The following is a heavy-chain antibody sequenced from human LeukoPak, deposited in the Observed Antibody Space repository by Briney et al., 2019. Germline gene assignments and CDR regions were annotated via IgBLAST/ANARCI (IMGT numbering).Heavy chain of an antibody. CDR3: ARDPTTVTTGRDY. CDR2: IYYSGST. J-gene: IGHJ4*02. V-gene: IGHV4-39*07. D-gene: IGHD4-17*01. Sequence: PSETLSLTCTVAGGSISSSSYYWGWIRQPPGKGLEWIGSIYYSGSTYYNPSLKSRVTISVDTSKNQFSLKLSSVTAADTAVYYCARDPTTVTTGRDYWGQGTLVTVSS. CDR1: GGSISSSSYY.